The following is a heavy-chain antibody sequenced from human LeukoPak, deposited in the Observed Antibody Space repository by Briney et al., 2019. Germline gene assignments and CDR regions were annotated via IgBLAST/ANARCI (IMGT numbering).Heavy chain of an antibody. CDR3: ARDSQTVTVPNWFDP. J-gene: IGHJ5*02. D-gene: IGHD4-11*01. CDR2: IIPIFGTA. CDR1: GGTFSSYA. V-gene: IGHV1-69*06. Sequence: GSSVKVSCKASGGTFSSYAISWVRQAPGQGLEWMGGIIPIFGTANYAQKFQGRVTITADKSTSTAYMELSSLRSEDTAVYYCARDSQTVTVPNWFDPWGQGTLVTVSS.